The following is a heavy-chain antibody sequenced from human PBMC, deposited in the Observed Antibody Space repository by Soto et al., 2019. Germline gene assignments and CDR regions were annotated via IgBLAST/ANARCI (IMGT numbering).Heavy chain of an antibody. Sequence: EVQLLESGGGLVQPGGSLRLSCAASGFTFSSYGMTWVRQAPGKGLEWVSFSSATGAGTYYADSVKGRFTISRDNSKNTLYLQMTRLRADDTAVYYCAKDRRAGGNYGLYSDFWGQGDLVIVSS. V-gene: IGHV3-23*01. J-gene: IGHJ4*02. CDR2: SSATGAGT. D-gene: IGHD1-7*01. CDR1: GFTFSSYG. CDR3: AKDRRAGGNYGLYSDF.